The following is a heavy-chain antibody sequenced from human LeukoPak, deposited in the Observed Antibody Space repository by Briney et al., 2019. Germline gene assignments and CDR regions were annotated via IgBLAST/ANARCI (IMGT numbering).Heavy chain of an antibody. V-gene: IGHV3-9*01. Sequence: GGSLRLSCAASGFTFDDYAMHWVRQAPGKGLEWVSGISWNSGSIGYADSVKGRFTISRDNAKNSLYLQMNSLRAEDTAFYYCAKSSGMTWYYYGMDVWGQGTTVTVSS. J-gene: IGHJ6*02. CDR3: AKSSGMTWYYYGMDV. CDR2: ISWNSGSI. CDR1: GFTFDDYA. D-gene: IGHD1-26*01.